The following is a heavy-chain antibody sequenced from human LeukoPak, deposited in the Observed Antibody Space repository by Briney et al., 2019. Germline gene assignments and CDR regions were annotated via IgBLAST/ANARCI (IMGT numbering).Heavy chain of an antibody. Sequence: PGRSLRLSCAASGFTFSSYGMHWVRQAPGKGLEWVAVISYDGSNKYYADSVKGRFTISRDNAKNSLYLQMNSLRAEDTAVYYCARDTANYYDSSEPYFDYWGQGTLVTVSS. V-gene: IGHV3-30*03. D-gene: IGHD3-22*01. CDR3: ARDTANYYDSSEPYFDY. CDR2: ISYDGSNK. CDR1: GFTFSSYG. J-gene: IGHJ4*02.